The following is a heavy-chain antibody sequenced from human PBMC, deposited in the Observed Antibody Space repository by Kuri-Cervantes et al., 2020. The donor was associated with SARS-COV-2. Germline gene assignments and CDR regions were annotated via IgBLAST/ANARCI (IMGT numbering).Heavy chain of an antibody. CDR3: ARSQGYCTANSCSWNWFYP. D-gene: IGHD2-8*02. Sequence: LVKVSCKASGGTFSSYSVNWVRQAPGQGLEWMGRIIPTFDTTTYAQKFQGRVIFTADESSSTAYMEVNSLTSEDTAVYFCARSQGYCTANSCSWNWFYPWGQGTQVTVSS. CDR2: IIPTFDTT. V-gene: IGHV1-69*13. J-gene: IGHJ5*02. CDR1: GGTFSSYS.